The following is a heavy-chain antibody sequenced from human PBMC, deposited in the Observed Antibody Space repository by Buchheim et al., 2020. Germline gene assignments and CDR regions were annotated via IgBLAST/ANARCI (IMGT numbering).Heavy chain of an antibody. V-gene: IGHV3-7*01. CDR1: GFTFSSYW. Sequence: EVQLVESGGGLVQPGGSLRLSCAASGFTFSSYWMSWVRQAPGQGLEWVANIKQDGSEKYYVDSVKGRFTISRDNAKNSLYLQMNSLRAEDTAVYYCARDNRIAARPFGEMGYWGQGTL. D-gene: IGHD6-6*01. CDR2: IKQDGSEK. J-gene: IGHJ4*02. CDR3: ARDNRIAARPFGEMGY.